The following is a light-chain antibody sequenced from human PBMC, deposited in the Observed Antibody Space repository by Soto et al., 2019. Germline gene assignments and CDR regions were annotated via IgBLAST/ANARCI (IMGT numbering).Light chain of an antibody. J-gene: IGKJ5*01. V-gene: IGKV3-11*01. CDR1: QTVSSY. CDR2: DAS. CDR3: QQRSNWPREIT. Sequence: EIVLTQSPVTLSLSPGERATLSCRASQTVSSYLAWYQQKPGQAPRLLIYDASNRATGIPARFSGSGSGTDFTLTISSHEPEDFAVHYCQQRSNWPREITFGQGTRLEMK.